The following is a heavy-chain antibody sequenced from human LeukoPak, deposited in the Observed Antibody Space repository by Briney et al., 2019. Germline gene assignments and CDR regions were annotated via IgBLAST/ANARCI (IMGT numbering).Heavy chain of an antibody. J-gene: IGHJ4*02. V-gene: IGHV3-53*04. CDR1: GFTVSSNY. CDR2: IYSGGST. D-gene: IGHD6-13*01. Sequence: GGSLRLSCAASGFTVSSNYMSWVRQAPGKGLEWVSVIYSGGSTYYAGSVKGRFTISRHNSKNTLYLQMNSLRAEDTAVYYCARGGSIAAAGTSPLPDYWGQGTLVTVSS. CDR3: ARGGSIAAAGTSPLPDY.